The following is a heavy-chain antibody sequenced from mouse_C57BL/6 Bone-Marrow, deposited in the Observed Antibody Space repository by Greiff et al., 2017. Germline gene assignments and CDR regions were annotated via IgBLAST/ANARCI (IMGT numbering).Heavy chain of an antibody. D-gene: IGHD3-2*02. V-gene: IGHV5-6*01. CDR3: ARHQTAQASFAY. CDR1: GFTFSSYG. CDR2: ISSGGSYT. J-gene: IGHJ3*01. Sequence: EVKLMESGGDLVKPGGSLKLSCAASGFTFSSYGMSWVRQTPDKRLEWVATISSGGSYTYYPDSVKGRFTISRANAKNTLYLQMSSLKSEDTAMYYCARHQTAQASFAYWGQGTLVTVSA.